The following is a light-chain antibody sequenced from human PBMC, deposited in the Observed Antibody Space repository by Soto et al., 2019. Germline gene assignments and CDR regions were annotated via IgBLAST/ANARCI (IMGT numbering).Light chain of an antibody. J-gene: IGKJ5*01. Sequence: EVVLTQSPGTLSLSPGERATLSCRASQSVTSTYFAWYQQKPGQTPRLLIYGGTTRATGIPDRFSGSGYGTEFTLTISRLEPEDFAVYYCQQYGSSPYTFGQGTRLDIK. CDR1: QSVTSTY. V-gene: IGKV3-20*01. CDR2: GGT. CDR3: QQYGSSPYT.